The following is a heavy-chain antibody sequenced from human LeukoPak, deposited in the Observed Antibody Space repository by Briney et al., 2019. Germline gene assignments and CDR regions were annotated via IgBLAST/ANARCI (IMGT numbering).Heavy chain of an antibody. V-gene: IGHV4-59*08. CDR2: IYYSGST. D-gene: IGHD1-26*01. J-gene: IGHJ4*02. CDR1: GVSISSYY. Sequence: SGTLSLTCTVSGVSISSYYWSWIRQPPGKGLEWIGYIYYSGSTKYNPSLKSRVTISVDMSKNQFSLKLSSVTAADTAVYYCARLGRGSFLSYFDYWGQGTLVTVSS. CDR3: ARLGRGSFLSYFDY.